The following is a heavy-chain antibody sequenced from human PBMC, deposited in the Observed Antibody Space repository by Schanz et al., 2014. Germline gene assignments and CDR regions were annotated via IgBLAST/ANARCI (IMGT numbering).Heavy chain of an antibody. D-gene: IGHD1-1*01. CDR1: GFAFSTYG. Sequence: HVQLVESGGGVVQPGRSLRLSCGASGFAFSTYGMHWVRQAPGKGLDWVAVIGYDGNNKYYAESVKGRFTISRDNSWNTLYLQMNSLRAEDTAVYYCATQIGGTTETNDPWGQGTLVTVSS. J-gene: IGHJ5*02. V-gene: IGHV3-33*01. CDR3: ATQIGGTTETNDP. CDR2: IGYDGNNK.